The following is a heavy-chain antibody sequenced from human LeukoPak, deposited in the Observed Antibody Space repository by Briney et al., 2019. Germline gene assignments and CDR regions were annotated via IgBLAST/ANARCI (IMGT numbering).Heavy chain of an antibody. CDR2: ISSHSRDI. CDR3: AKTLDSSSWYNL. V-gene: IGHV3-21*04. D-gene: IGHD6-13*01. CDR1: GFTFNTYS. Sequence: GGSLRLSCAASGFTFNTYSMNWVRQAPGKGLEWVSSISSHSRDIYYADSVKGRFAISRDNSKNTLYLQMNSLRAEDTAVYYCAKTLDSSSWYNLWGQGTLVTVSS. J-gene: IGHJ4*02.